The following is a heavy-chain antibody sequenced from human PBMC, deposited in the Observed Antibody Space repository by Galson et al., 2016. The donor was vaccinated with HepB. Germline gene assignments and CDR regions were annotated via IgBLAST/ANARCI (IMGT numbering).Heavy chain of an antibody. CDR2: ISSRSSTV. Sequence: SLRLSCAASGFAFSTYSMNWVRQAPGKGLEWVSYISSRSSTVYYADSLKGRSTISRDNAKNSLYLQMNSLRDEDTAVFYCARDGGRGYTYGYFDYWGRGTLVTVTS. D-gene: IGHD5-18*01. J-gene: IGHJ4*02. CDR3: ARDGGRGYTYGYFDY. V-gene: IGHV3-48*02. CDR1: GFAFSTYS.